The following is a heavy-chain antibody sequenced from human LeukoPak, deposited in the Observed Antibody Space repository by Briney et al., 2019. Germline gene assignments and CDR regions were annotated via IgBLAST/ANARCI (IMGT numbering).Heavy chain of an antibody. Sequence: SETLSLTCAVYGGSFSGYYWSWIRQPPGKGLEWIGEINHSGSTNYNPSLKSRVTISVDTSKNQFSLKLSSVTAADTAVYYCARGGVAGTPIVTKHGIIDYWGQGTLVIVSS. V-gene: IGHV4-34*01. CDR3: ARGGVAGTPIVTKHGIIDY. D-gene: IGHD6-19*01. CDR1: GGSFSGYY. J-gene: IGHJ4*02. CDR2: INHSGST.